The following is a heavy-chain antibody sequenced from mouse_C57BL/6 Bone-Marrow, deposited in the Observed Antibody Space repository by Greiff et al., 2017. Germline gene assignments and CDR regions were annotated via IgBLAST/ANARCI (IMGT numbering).Heavy chain of an antibody. CDR3: ARKRGLRSPYFDY. D-gene: IGHD2-4*01. CDR1: GYTFTSYW. CDR2: IYPGSGST. J-gene: IGHJ2*01. V-gene: IGHV1-55*01. Sequence: QVQLQQPGAELVKPGASVKMSCKASGYTFTSYWITWVKQRPGQGLEWIGDIYPGSGSTNYNEKFKSKATLTVDPSSSTAYMQLSSLTSEDSAVYDGARKRGLRSPYFDYWGQGTTLTVSS.